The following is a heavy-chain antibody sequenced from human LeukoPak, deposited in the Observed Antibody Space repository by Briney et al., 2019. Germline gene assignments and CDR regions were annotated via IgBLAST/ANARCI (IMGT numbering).Heavy chain of an antibody. CDR3: ARGRPHGNDY. Sequence: PGGSLRLSCAASGFTFSSYWMHWVRQAPGKGLVWVSRIASDGSSTTYADSVKGRFSISRDNAKNTLYLQMNSLRVEDTAAYYCARGRPHGNDYWGQGTLVTVSS. CDR2: IASDGSST. CDR1: GFTFSSYW. D-gene: IGHD4-23*01. V-gene: IGHV3-74*01. J-gene: IGHJ4*02.